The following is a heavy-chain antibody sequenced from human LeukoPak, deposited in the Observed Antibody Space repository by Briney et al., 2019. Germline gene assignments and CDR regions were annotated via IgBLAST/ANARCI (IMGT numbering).Heavy chain of an antibody. CDR3: ARGRGLDY. J-gene: IGHJ4*02. CDR1: GFTFSNYW. V-gene: IGHV3-7*01. Sequence: GRSLRLSCAASGFTFSNYWMSWVRQAPGRGLEYVASIKQDGSEKHYVDSVKGRFSISRDNAQTSLYLQMNSLRAEDTAMYYCARGRGLDYWGQGTLVTVSS. D-gene: IGHD3-10*01. CDR2: IKQDGSEK.